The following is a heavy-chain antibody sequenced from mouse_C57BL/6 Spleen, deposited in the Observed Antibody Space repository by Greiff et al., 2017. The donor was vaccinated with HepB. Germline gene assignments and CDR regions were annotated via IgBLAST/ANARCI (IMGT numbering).Heavy chain of an antibody. J-gene: IGHJ2*01. CDR3: ERKEKKGGEHEVED. V-gene: IGHV1-59*01. CDR2: IDPSDSYT. Sequence: QVQLQQPGAELVRPGTSVKLSCKASGYTFTSYWMHWVKQRPGQGLEWIGVIDPSDSYTNYNQKFKGKATLTVDTSSSTAYMQLSSLTSEDSAGYYCERKEKKGGEHEVEDWGKGTTLTVSS. CDR1: GYTFTSYW.